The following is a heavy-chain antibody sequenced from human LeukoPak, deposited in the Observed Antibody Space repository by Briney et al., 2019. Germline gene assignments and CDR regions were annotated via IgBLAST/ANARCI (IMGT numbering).Heavy chain of an antibody. V-gene: IGHV3-64*01. CDR3: ARFTRNGSGSYYAFDI. CDR2: ISSNGGST. J-gene: IGHJ3*02. Sequence: GGSLRLSCAASGFTFSSYAMHWVRQAPGKGLEYVSAISSNGGSTYYANSVKGRFTISRDNSKNTLYLQMCSLRAEDMAVYYCARFTRNGSGSYYAFDIWGQGTMVTVSS. CDR1: GFTFSSYA. D-gene: IGHD3-10*01.